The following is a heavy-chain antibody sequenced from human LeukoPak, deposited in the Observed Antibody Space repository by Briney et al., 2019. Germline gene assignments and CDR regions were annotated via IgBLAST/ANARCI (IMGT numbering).Heavy chain of an antibody. V-gene: IGHV1-2*02. J-gene: IGHJ6*03. Sequence: VASVKVSCKASGYTFTGYYMHWVRQAPGQGLEWMGSSNPNSGGTNYQGRVTMTRYTSISTAYMEMSRLRYDDTAVYYCAASGYCSSTSCYDPYYYYYYMDVWGKGTTVTVSS. CDR3: AASGYCSSTSCYDPYYYYYYMDV. D-gene: IGHD2-2*01. CDR1: GYTFTGYY. CDR2: SNPNSGGT.